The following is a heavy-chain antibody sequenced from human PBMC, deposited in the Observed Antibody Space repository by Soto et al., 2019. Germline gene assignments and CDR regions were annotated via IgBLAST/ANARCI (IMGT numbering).Heavy chain of an antibody. J-gene: IGHJ4*02. CDR3: ARREIQGPIDY. CDR2: IYYSGTT. D-gene: IGHD1-26*01. CDR1: GYSISSSNW. V-gene: IGHV4-28*01. Sequence: QVQLQESGPGLVKPSDTLSLTCAVSGYSISSSNWWGWIRQPPGKGLEWIGYIYYSGTTYYNPSRKGXXTXSXGTSKNQFSLKLTSVTAVDTAVYYCARREIQGPIDYWGQGTLVTVSS.